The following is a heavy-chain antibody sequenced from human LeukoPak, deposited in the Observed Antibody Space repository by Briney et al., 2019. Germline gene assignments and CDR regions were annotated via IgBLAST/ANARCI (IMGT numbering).Heavy chain of an antibody. CDR1: GFTFSSYA. CDR2: ISDSGDIT. Sequence: GGSLRLSCAASGFTFSSYAMSWIRQAPGKGLEWVSGISDSGDITYYADSVKGRFTISRDNSKNTLYVQMNSLRVEDTAVYYCAKDRRGGSYYAATLDIWGQGTMVTVSS. CDR3: AKDRRGGSYYAATLDI. J-gene: IGHJ3*02. V-gene: IGHV3-23*01. D-gene: IGHD1-26*01.